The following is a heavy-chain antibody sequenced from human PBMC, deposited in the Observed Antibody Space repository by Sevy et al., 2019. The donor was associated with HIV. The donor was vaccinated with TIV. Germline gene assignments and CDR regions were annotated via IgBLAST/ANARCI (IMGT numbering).Heavy chain of an antibody. J-gene: IGHJ4*02. CDR1: GFTFSKYS. CDR2: FSFGCGKI. D-gene: IGHD2-8*01. V-gene: IGHV3-23*01. CDR3: TREGCTKPHDY. Sequence: GGCLRLSCAASGFTFSKYSMSWIRQTPGKGLEWVSTFSFGCGKINHADSVKGRFTISRDDSRNTFYLQMNSLRAEDTAIHYCTREGCTKPHDYWGQGTVVVVSS.